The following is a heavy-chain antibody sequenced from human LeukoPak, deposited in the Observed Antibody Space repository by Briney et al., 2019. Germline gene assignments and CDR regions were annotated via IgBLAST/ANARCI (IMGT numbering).Heavy chain of an antibody. J-gene: IGHJ3*02. CDR3: ARRVRDAFDI. CDR1: GYSFISYW. CDR2: IYPRDSDT. V-gene: IGHV5-51*01. D-gene: IGHD3-3*01. Sequence: GESLKISCKGSGYSFISYWIGWVRQMPGKGLGWMGIIYPRDSDTRYSPSFQGQVTISADKSISTAYLQWSSLKASDTAMYYCARRVRDAFDIWGQGTMVTVSS.